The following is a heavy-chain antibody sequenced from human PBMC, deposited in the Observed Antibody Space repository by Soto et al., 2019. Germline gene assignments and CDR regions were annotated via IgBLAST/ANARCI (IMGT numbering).Heavy chain of an antibody. D-gene: IGHD1-26*01. V-gene: IGHV3-30*18. CDR1: GFTFSSYG. J-gene: IGHJ4*02. CDR2: ISYDGSNK. Sequence: QVQLVASGGGVVQPGRSLRLSCAASGFTFSSYGMHWVRQAPGKGLEWVAVISYDGSNKYYADSVKGRFTISRDNSKNTLYLQMNSLRAEDTAVYYCSKAARGAGGYWGQGTLVTVSS. CDR3: SKAARGAGGY.